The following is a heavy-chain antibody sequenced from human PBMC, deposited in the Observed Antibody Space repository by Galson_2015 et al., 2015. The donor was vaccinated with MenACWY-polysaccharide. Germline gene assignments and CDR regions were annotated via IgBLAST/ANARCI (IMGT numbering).Heavy chain of an antibody. Sequence: LSLTCAVSGASISSGSHYWSWFRQYPGKNLEWIAYIYYNGRSNYNPSLRSRVSISMDMSKNQFSLNLGSVTAADTAVYFCAGIPTTETSYGWFDPWGQGTLVTVSS. CDR3: AGIPTTETSYGWFDP. J-gene: IGHJ5*02. V-gene: IGHV4-31*11. D-gene: IGHD4-17*01. CDR1: GASISSGSHY. CDR2: IYYNGRS.